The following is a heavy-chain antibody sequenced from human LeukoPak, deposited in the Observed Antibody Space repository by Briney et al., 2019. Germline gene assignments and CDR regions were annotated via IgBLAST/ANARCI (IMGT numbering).Heavy chain of an antibody. D-gene: IGHD3-3*01. CDR3: AKDTGMSGSQGVYFDY. CDR2: ISGSGGST. V-gene: IGHV3-23*01. J-gene: IGHJ4*02. Sequence: PGGSLRLSCAASGFTFSSYAMTWVRQAPGKGLEWVSGISGSGGSTYCADSVKGRFTISRDNSKDTLYLQMNSLRAEDTAVYYCAKDTGMSGSQGVYFDYWGQGTLVTVSS. CDR1: GFTFSSYA.